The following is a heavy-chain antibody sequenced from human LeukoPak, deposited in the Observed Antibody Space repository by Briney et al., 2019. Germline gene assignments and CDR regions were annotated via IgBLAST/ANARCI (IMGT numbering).Heavy chain of an antibody. CDR1: GDSISSTTYY. Sequence: PSETLSLTCTVSGDSISSTTYYWGWIRQPPGKGLEWIGTIYYSGSTSYNPSLKSRVTMSVDTSKNQFSLKLSSVTAADTAVYYCARLSLLLWFGELRYNWFDPWGQGTPVTVSS. V-gene: IGHV4-39*01. J-gene: IGHJ5*02. CDR3: ARLSLLLWFGELRYNWFDP. CDR2: IYYSGST. D-gene: IGHD3-10*01.